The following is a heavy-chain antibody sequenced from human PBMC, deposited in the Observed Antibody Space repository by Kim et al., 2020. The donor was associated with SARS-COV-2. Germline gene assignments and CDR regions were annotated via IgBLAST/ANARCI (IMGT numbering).Heavy chain of an antibody. CDR3: AHPQIAVAGTGEGFDY. Sequence: SGPTLVNPTQTLTLTCTFSGFSLSTSGVGVGWIRQPPGKALEWLALIYWDDDKRYSPSLKSRLTITKDTSKNQVVLTMTNMDPVDTATYYCAHPQIAVAGTGEGFDYWGQGTLVTVSS. CDR2: IYWDDDK. CDR1: GFSLSTSGVG. V-gene: IGHV2-5*02. J-gene: IGHJ4*02. D-gene: IGHD6-19*01.